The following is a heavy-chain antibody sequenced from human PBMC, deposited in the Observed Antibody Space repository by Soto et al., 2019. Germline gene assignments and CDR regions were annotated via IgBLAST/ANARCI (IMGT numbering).Heavy chain of an antibody. CDR2: ISGSGGST. J-gene: IGHJ4*02. V-gene: IGHV3-23*01. CDR1: GFTFSSYA. Sequence: GGSLRLSCAASGFTFSSYAMSWVRQAPGKGLEWVSAISGSGGSTYYADSVKGRFTISRDNSKNTLYMQMNSLRAEDTAVYYCAKRGYYDSSGYYYEPYWGQGTLVTVSS. D-gene: IGHD3-22*01. CDR3: AKRGYYDSSGYYYEPY.